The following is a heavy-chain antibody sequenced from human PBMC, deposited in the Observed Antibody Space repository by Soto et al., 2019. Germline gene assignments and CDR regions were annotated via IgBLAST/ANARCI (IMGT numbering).Heavy chain of an antibody. V-gene: IGHV3-30*03. J-gene: IGHJ3*02. CDR1: GFNFRGLA. Sequence: QLQLVESGGGVVQPGTSLRLSCAGSGFNFRGLAMHWVRQAPGKGPEWVAVISYDGSHEYYGDSVKGRFTISRDNSINSVYLEMNSLRADDTARYYCGVNNYETVVGAFDIWGPGTMVSVSS. CDR2: ISYDGSHE. CDR3: GVNNYETVVGAFDI. D-gene: IGHD3-16*01.